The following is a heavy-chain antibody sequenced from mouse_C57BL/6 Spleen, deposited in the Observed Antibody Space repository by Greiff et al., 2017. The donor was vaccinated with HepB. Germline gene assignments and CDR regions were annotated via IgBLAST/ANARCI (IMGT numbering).Heavy chain of an antibody. J-gene: IGHJ2*01. CDR3: ARSLYYYGTVYFDY. CDR1: GYTFTSYW. CDR2: IYPSDSET. V-gene: IGHV1-61*01. Sequence: VQLQQPGAELVRPGSSVKLSCKASGYTFTSYWMDWVKQRPGQGLEWIGNIYPSDSETHYNQKFKDKATLTVDKSSSTAYMQLSSLTSEDSAVYYCARSLYYYGTVYFDYWGQGTTLTVSS. D-gene: IGHD1-1*01.